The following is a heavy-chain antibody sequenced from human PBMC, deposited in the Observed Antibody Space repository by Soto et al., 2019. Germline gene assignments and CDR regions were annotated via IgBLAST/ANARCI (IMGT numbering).Heavy chain of an antibody. CDR1: GYKFISHS. CDR2: ISAYNGNT. V-gene: IGHV1-18*01. CDR3: ARGAFCEGAPGCRDMDV. D-gene: IGHD2-21*01. J-gene: IGHJ6*02. Sequence: QIQLVQSGGEVKKPGASVKVSCKSSGYKFISHSITWVRQAPGQGCEWMGRISAYNGNTNYAQKLQGRVTMTTDTSTNTAYMELRSLRSDDTAVYYCARGAFCEGAPGCRDMDVWGQGTTVTVSS.